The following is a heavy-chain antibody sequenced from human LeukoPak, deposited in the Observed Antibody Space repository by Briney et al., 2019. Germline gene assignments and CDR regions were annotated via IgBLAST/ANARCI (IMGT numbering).Heavy chain of an antibody. V-gene: IGHV3-30-3*01. CDR3: ARDNTMIVVAKGFDY. J-gene: IGHJ4*02. CDR2: ISYDGSNK. Sequence: GGSLRLSCAASGFTFSSYAMHWVRQAPGKGLEWVAVISYDGSNKYYADSVKGRFTISRDNSKNTLYLQMNSLRAEDTAVYYCARDNTMIVVAKGFDYWGQGTLVTVSS. D-gene: IGHD3-22*01. CDR1: GFTFSSYA.